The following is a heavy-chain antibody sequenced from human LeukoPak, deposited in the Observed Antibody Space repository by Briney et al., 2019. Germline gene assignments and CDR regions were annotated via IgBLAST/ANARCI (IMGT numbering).Heavy chain of an antibody. D-gene: IGHD2-8*01. CDR1: GFTFSSYG. Sequence: GGSLRLSCAASGFTFSSYGMHGFRQDPGKGLEWVAVISYDGSNKYYADSVKGRFTISRDNSKNTLYLQKNSLRAEDTTVYYCAKDNGAYVVMKLFDYWGQGTLVTVSS. V-gene: IGHV3-30*18. CDR3: AKDNGAYVVMKLFDY. CDR2: ISYDGSNK. J-gene: IGHJ4*02.